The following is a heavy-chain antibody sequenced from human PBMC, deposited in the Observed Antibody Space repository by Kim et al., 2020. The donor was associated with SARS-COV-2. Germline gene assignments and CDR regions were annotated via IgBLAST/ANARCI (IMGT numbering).Heavy chain of an antibody. V-gene: IGHV3-15*01. CDR1: GFTFTATW. D-gene: IGHD6-19*01. Sequence: GGSLRLSCAASGFTFTATWMCWVRQTPGKGLEWIALIKTKDIGAPTDYAAPVKGRFTISRDDSKNIVHLQMSSLRTEDTAVYYCAASRGEYKSGWYPAGFRFWGQGTLVTVSS. CDR3: AASRGEYKSGWYPAGFRF. J-gene: IGHJ4*02. CDR2: IKTKDIGAPT.